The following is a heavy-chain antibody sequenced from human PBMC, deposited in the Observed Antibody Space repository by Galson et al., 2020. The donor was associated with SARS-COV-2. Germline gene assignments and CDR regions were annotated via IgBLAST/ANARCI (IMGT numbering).Heavy chain of an antibody. CDR3: ARILDYDILTGYLPSCYYGMDV. J-gene: IGHJ6*02. Sequence: GPTLVKPTQTLTLTCTFSGFSLSTSGMCVSWIRQPPGKALEWLALIDWDDDKYYSTSLKTRLTISKDTSKNQVVLTMTNMDPVDTATYYCARILDYDILTGYLPSCYYGMDVWGQGTTVTVSS. V-gene: IGHV2-70*01. D-gene: IGHD3-9*01. CDR1: GFSLSTSGMC. CDR2: IDWDDDK.